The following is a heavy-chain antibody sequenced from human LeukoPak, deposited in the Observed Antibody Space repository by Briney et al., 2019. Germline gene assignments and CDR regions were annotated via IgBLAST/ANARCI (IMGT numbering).Heavy chain of an antibody. V-gene: IGHV4-39*07. Sequence: SETLSLTCTVSGGSIFSTSYYWGWIRQPPGKGLEWIGNIYYSGSTHYNPSLKSRVTISVDTSKNQFSPKLSSVTAADTAVYYCARLLRVGYCSSTSCNWFDPWGQGTLVTVSS. CDR3: ARLLRVGYCSSTSCNWFDP. D-gene: IGHD2-2*03. CDR2: IYYSGST. CDR1: GGSIFSTSYY. J-gene: IGHJ5*02.